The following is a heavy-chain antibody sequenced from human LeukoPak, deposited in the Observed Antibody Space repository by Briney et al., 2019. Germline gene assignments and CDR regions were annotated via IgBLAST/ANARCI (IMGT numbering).Heavy chain of an antibody. CDR1: GFTFSSYS. D-gene: IGHD3-10*01. J-gene: IGHJ4*02. V-gene: IGHV3-21*01. CDR2: ISSSSSYI. Sequence: PGGSLRLSCAASGFTFSSYSMNWVRQAPGQGLVWVSSISSSSSYIYYADSVKGRFTISRDNAKNSLYLQMNSLRAEDTAVYYCARDMVRGVIIGIDYWGQGTLVTVSS. CDR3: ARDMVRGVIIGIDY.